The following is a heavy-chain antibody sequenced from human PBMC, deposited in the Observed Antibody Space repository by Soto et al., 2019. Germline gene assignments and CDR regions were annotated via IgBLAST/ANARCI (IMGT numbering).Heavy chain of an antibody. D-gene: IGHD1-26*01. V-gene: IGHV4-30-4*01. Sequence: QVQLQESGPGLVKPSQTLSLTCTVSGGSISSGDYYWSWIRQPPGKGLVWIGYIYYSGSTYYNPSLKSRVTTPVDTSKHQFSRKLSPVTAADPAVYYCARGAGGAPRYFDLWGRGTLVTVSS. CDR1: GGSISSGDYY. CDR2: IYYSGST. CDR3: ARGAGGAPRYFDL. J-gene: IGHJ2*01.